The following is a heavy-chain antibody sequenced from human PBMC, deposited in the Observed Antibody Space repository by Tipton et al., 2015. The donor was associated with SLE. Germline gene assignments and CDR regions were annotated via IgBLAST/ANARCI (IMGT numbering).Heavy chain of an antibody. D-gene: IGHD4-17*01. V-gene: IGHV4-34*01. CDR1: GGSFSGYY. CDR2: INHSGST. CDR3: ARVYGDYVGY. J-gene: IGHJ4*02. Sequence: LSLTCAVYGGSFSGYYWSWIRQPPGKGLEWIGEINHSGSTNYNPSLKSRVTISVDTSKNQFSLKLSSVTAADTAVYYCARVYGDYVGYWGQGTLVTVSS.